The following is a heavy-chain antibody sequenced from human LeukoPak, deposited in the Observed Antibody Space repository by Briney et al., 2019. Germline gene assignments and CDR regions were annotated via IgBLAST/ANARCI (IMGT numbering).Heavy chain of an antibody. D-gene: IGHD3-22*01. J-gene: IGHJ5*02. CDR2: MNPNSGNT. CDR3: ARGTYDSSGYSGWFDP. CDR1: GYTFTSYG. Sequence: GASVKVSCKASGYTFTSYGINWVRQATGQGLEWMGWMNPNSGNTGYAQKFQGRVTMTRNTSISTAYMELSSLRSEDTAVYYCARGTYDSSGYSGWFDPWGQGTLVTVSS. V-gene: IGHV1-8*02.